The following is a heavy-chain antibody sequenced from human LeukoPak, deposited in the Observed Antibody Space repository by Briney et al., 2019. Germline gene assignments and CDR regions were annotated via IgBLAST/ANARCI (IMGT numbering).Heavy chain of an antibody. Sequence: KSSETLSLTCTVSGYSISSGYYWGWIRQPPGKGLEWIGSIYHSGSTYYNPSLKSRVTISVDTSKNQFSLKLSSVTAADTAVYYCARATLNYDYVWGSRTDFDYWGQGTLVTVSS. CDR3: ARATLNYDYVWGSRTDFDY. CDR2: IYHSGST. V-gene: IGHV4-38-2*02. CDR1: GYSISSGYY. J-gene: IGHJ4*02. D-gene: IGHD3-16*01.